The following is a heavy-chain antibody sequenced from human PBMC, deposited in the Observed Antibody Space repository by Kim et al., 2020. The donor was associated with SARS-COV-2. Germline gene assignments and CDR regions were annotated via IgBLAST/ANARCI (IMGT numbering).Heavy chain of an antibody. J-gene: IGHJ3*02. CDR1: GFTFSSYS. CDR3: ARDRAPLRWFKVGAFDI. D-gene: IGHD4-17*01. Sequence: GGSLRLSCAASGFTFSSYSMNWVRQAPGKGLEWVSSISSSSSYIYYADSVKGRFTISRDNAKNSLYLQMNSLRAEDTAVYYCARDRAPLRWFKVGAFDIWGQGTMVTVSS. V-gene: IGHV3-21*01. CDR2: ISSSSSYI.